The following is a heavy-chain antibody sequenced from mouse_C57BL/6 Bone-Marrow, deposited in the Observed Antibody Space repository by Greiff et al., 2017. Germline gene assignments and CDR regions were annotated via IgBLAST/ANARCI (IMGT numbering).Heavy chain of an antibody. Sequence: QVQLKESGAELVRPGTSVKMSCKASGYTFTNYWIGWAKQRPGHGLEWIGDIYPGGGYTNYNEKFKGKATLTADKSSSTAYMQFSSLTYEDSAIYYCARFTVEEAMDYWGQGTSVTVSS. CDR3: ARFTVEEAMDY. V-gene: IGHV1-63*01. CDR1: GYTFTNYW. CDR2: IYPGGGYT. J-gene: IGHJ4*01. D-gene: IGHD1-1*01.